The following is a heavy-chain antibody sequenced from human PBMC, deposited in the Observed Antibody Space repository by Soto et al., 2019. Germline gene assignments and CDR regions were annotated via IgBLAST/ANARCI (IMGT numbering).Heavy chain of an antibody. CDR3: ATLYGSFDY. D-gene: IGHD3-10*01. J-gene: IGHJ4*02. CDR2: INHSGST. Sequence: KPSETLSLTCAVYGGSFSGYYWSWIRQPPGKGLEWIGEINHSGSTNYNPSLKSRVTISVDTSKNQFSLKLSSVTAADTAVYYCATLYGSFDYWGQGTLVTVSS. V-gene: IGHV4-34*01. CDR1: GGSFSGYY.